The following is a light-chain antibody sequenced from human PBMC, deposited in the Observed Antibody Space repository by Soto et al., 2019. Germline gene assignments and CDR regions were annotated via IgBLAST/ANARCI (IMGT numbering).Light chain of an antibody. V-gene: IGKV1-5*03. CDR1: QSISSW. Sequence: DIQLTQSPSTLSASVGDRVTITCRASQSISSWLAWYQQKPGKAPKLLIYKASSLQSVVPSRFSGSESGTEFTLTISSLQPDDFATYFCQQFSTYSLTFGGGTTVEIK. CDR3: QQFSTYSLT. CDR2: KAS. J-gene: IGKJ4*01.